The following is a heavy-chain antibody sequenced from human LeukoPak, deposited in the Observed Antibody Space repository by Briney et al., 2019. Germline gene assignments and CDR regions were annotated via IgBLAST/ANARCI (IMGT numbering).Heavy chain of an antibody. J-gene: IGHJ6*03. CDR1: GFTFSSYS. CDR3: ARDSGSYPYYYMDV. Sequence: SGGSLRLSCAASGFTFSSYSMNWVRQAPGKGLEWVSSISSSSSYIYYADSVKGRFTISRDNAKNSLYLQMNSLRAEDTAVYYCARDSGSYPYYYMDVWGKGTTVTVSS. V-gene: IGHV3-21*01. D-gene: IGHD1-26*01. CDR2: ISSSSSYI.